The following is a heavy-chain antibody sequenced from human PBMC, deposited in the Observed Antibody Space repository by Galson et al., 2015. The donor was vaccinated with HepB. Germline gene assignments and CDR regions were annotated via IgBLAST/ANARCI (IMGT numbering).Heavy chain of an antibody. D-gene: IGHD3-10*01. J-gene: IGHJ4*02. CDR3: AKEGWFGAAVDY. V-gene: IGHV3-30*18. Sequence: SLRLSCAASGFTFSSYGMHWVRQAPGKGLEWVAVISYDGSNKYYADSVKGRFTISRDNSKNTLYLQMNSLRAEDTAVYYCAKEGWFGAAVDYWGQGTLVTVSS. CDR2: ISYDGSNK. CDR1: GFTFSSYG.